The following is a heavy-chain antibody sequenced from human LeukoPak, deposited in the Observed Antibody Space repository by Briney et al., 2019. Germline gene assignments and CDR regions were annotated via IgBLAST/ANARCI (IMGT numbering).Heavy chain of an antibody. CDR2: ISYDGSNK. D-gene: IGHD6-6*01. J-gene: IGHJ4*02. Sequence: PGGSLRLSCAASGFTFSSYGMHWVRQAPGKGLEWVAVISYDGSNKYYADSVKGRFTISRDNSKNTLYLQMNSLRAEDTAVYYCAGTYSSSSLYYFDYWGQGTLVTVSS. V-gene: IGHV3-30*03. CDR1: GFTFSSYG. CDR3: AGTYSSSSLYYFDY.